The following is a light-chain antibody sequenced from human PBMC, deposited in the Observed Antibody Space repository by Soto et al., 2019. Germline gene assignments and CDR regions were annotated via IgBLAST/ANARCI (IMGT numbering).Light chain of an antibody. CDR3: AAWDQSLSGFYV. J-gene: IGLJ1*01. Sequence: QSVLTQPPSASGTPGQRITISCSGSSSNSGSNYVYWYQQLPGTAPKLLIYRNNQRPSGVPDRFSGSKSGTSASLAISGLRSEDEADYYCAAWDQSLSGFYVFGTGTKLTVL. V-gene: IGLV1-47*01. CDR2: RNN. CDR1: SSNSGSNY.